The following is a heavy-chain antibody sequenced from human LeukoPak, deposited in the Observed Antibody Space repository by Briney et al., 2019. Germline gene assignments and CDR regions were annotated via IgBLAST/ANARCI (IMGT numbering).Heavy chain of an antibody. V-gene: IGHV4-39*01. J-gene: IGHJ6*03. CDR1: GGYISSSSYY. D-gene: IGHD6-19*01. Sequence: SETLSLTCTVSGGYISSSSYYWGWIRQPPGKGLEWIGSIYYSGSTHYNPSLKSRVTISVDTSRNQFSLKLSSVTAADTAVYYCARGPMYSSGWYPPYYYYYMDVWGKGTTVTVSS. CDR2: IYYSGST. CDR3: ARGPMYSSGWYPPYYYYYMDV.